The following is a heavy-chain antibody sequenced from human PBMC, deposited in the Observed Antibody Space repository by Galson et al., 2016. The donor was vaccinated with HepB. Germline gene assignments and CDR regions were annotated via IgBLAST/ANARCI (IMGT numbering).Heavy chain of an antibody. V-gene: IGHV3-15*01. CDR1: GFSFRNTC. CDR2: ISRDTDGGTT. J-gene: IGHJ3*02. CDR3: STEDDPFTCPYTRVWTFDM. Sequence: SLRLSCAVSGFSFRNTCMSWVRQAPGKGLEWVGRISRDTDGGTTDYAAAVKGTFSISRDDSKVTLYLQKKSLKTEDTGIYDCSTEDDPFTCPYTRVWTFDMWGQGTRVTVAS. D-gene: IGHD3-16*01.